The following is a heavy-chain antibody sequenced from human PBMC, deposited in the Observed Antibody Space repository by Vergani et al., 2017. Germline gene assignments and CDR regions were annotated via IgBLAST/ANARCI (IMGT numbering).Heavy chain of an antibody. Sequence: EVQLLESGGSLKQPGGSVRLSCAASGFTFSTYAMHWVRQAPGKGLEWVSALTGGGGSTYYADSLKGRFIISRDNSRDTLYLQMNSLRPEDTATYYCVKDAGSYEYFFVSWWQGSMVIVAS. CDR1: GFTFSTYA. V-gene: IGHV3-23*01. CDR2: LTGGGGST. CDR3: VKDAGSYEYFFVS. J-gene: IGHJ4*02. D-gene: IGHD1-26*01.